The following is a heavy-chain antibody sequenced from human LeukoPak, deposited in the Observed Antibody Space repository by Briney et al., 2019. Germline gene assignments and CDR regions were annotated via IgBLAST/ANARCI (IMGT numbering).Heavy chain of an antibody. CDR3: ASSGTPSYSAFDI. Sequence: SETLSLTCTVSGGSISSYYWSWIRQPPGKGLEWIGYIYYSGSTNYNPSLKSRVTISVDTSKKQFSLKLSCVTAADTAVYYCASSGTPSYSAFDIWGQGTMVTVSS. J-gene: IGHJ3*02. CDR2: IYYSGST. V-gene: IGHV4-59*01. CDR1: GGSISSYY. D-gene: IGHD1-1*01.